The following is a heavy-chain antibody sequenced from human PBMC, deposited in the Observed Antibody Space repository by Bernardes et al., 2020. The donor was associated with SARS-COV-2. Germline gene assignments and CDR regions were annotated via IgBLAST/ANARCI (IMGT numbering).Heavy chain of an antibody. V-gene: IGHV3-15*01. Sequence: SLRLSCAASGFTFSDYYMSWIRQAPGKGLEWVSYIKSKTDGGTTDYAAPVKGRFTISRDDSKNTLYLQMNSLKTEDTAVYYCTTDVSGITIFGVVIIPYFDSWGQGTLVTVSS. CDR2: IKSKTDGGTT. J-gene: IGHJ4*02. D-gene: IGHD3-3*01. CDR3: TTDVSGITIFGVVIIPYFDS. CDR1: GFTFSDYY.